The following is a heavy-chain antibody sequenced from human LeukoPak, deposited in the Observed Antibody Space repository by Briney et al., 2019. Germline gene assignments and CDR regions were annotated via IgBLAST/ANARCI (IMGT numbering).Heavy chain of an antibody. CDR1: GFTFGDYA. D-gene: IGHD5-18*01. CDR2: ISWNSGSI. CDR3: ARVGQLWFNWFDP. V-gene: IGHV3-9*01. J-gene: IGHJ5*02. Sequence: GGSLRLSCAASGFTFGDYAMHWVRQAPGKGLEWVSGISWNSGSIGYADSVKGRFTISRDNAKNSLYLQMNSLRAEDTALYYCARVGQLWFNWFDPWGQGPLVTVSS.